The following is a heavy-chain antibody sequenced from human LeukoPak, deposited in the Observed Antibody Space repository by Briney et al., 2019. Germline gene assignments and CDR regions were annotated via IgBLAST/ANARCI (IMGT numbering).Heavy chain of an antibody. CDR3: ARAEHYYDSSGYSLLGAFDI. CDR1: GYTFTSYG. Sequence: GASVKVSCKASGYTFTSYGISWVRQAPGQGLEWMGWISAYNGNTNYAQKLQGGVTMTTVTSTSTAYMELRGLRSDDTAVYYCARAEHYYDSSGYSLLGAFDIWGQGTMVTVSS. V-gene: IGHV1-18*01. CDR2: ISAYNGNT. D-gene: IGHD3-22*01. J-gene: IGHJ3*02.